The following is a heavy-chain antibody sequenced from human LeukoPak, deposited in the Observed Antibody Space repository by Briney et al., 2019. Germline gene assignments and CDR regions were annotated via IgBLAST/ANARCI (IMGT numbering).Heavy chain of an antibody. CDR2: IYHSGST. CDR3: ARDWGPTSGGGY. V-gene: IGHV4-30-2*05. J-gene: IGHJ4*02. D-gene: IGHD2-15*01. Sequence: PSETLSLTCTVSGGSISSGGYYWSWIRQPPGKGLEWIGYIYHSGSTYYNPSLKSRVTISVDASKNQFSLKLRSVTAADTAVYYCARDWGPTSGGGYWGQGSLVTVSS. CDR1: GGSISSGGYY.